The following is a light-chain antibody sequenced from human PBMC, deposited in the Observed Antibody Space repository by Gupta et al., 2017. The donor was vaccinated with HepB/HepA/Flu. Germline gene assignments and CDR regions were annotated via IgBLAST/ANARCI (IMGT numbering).Light chain of an antibody. J-gene: IGLJ3*02. CDR1: SSNIGTNT. V-gene: IGLV1-44*01. Sequence: QSLLIQPPSASGTPGQRVTISCSASSSNIGTNTLHWYRQLPGTAPQLLIYPNSHRPSGVPDRFSGSKSGTSAALAISGLQSEDEADYHCATWDDSLNGYWVFGGGTKLTVL. CDR2: PNS. CDR3: ATWDDSLNGYWV.